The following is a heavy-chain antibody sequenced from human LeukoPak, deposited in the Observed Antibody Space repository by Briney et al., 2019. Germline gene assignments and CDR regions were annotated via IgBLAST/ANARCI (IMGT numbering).Heavy chain of an antibody. J-gene: IGHJ4*02. V-gene: IGHV3-23*01. CDR3: ARDLKSANMYYYKFGNDY. Sequence: QTGGSLRLSRAASGFTFSSYAMSWVRQAPGKGLEWVSAISGSGGSTYYADSVKGRFTISRDNAKNSLYLQMNSLRAEDTAVYYCARDLKSANMYYYKFGNDYWGQGTLVTVSS. CDR2: ISGSGGST. CDR1: GFTFSSYA. D-gene: IGHD3-10*01.